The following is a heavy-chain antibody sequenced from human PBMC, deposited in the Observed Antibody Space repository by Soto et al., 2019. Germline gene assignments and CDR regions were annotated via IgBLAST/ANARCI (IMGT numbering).Heavy chain of an antibody. CDR2: IYYTGST. V-gene: IGHV4-59*01. Sequence: SETLSLTNTVSGDSINNYYWSWIRHHPAKRLEWIGYIYYTGSTTYNPSLESRVTMSVDTSKNQFSLKLSSVNAADTAVYYCAKYRRTEAEGFTLDYWGRGTLVTVSS. J-gene: IGHJ4*02. D-gene: IGHD6-13*01. CDR3: AKYRRTEAEGFTLDY. CDR1: GDSINNYY.